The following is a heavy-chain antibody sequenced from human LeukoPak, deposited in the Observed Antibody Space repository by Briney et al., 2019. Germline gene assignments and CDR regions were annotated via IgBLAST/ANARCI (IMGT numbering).Heavy chain of an antibody. V-gene: IGHV3-21*01. J-gene: IGHJ4*02. CDR3: ARSTLVLRFLEYYFDY. D-gene: IGHD3-3*01. CDR1: GFTFSSYT. Sequence: GGSLRLSCAASGFTFSSYTMNWVRQAPGKGLEWVAAISSSSRDIFYADSVKGRFSISRDNTQNSLSLQMSSLKAEDTAVYYCARSTLVLRFLEYYFDYWGQGTLVTVSS. CDR2: ISSSSRDI.